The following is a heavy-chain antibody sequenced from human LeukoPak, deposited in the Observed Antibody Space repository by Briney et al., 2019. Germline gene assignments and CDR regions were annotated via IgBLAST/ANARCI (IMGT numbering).Heavy chain of an antibody. Sequence: GGSLTLSCAASGFTVSSYSMKWVRQAPGKGLEWVSSISSSSSYIYYADSVKGRFTISRDNAKNSLYLQMNSLRAEDTAVYYCARPVTAILGGDYWGQGTLVTVSS. V-gene: IGHV3-21*01. D-gene: IGHD2-21*02. CDR2: ISSSSSYI. CDR1: GFTVSSYS. CDR3: ARPVTAILGGDY. J-gene: IGHJ4*02.